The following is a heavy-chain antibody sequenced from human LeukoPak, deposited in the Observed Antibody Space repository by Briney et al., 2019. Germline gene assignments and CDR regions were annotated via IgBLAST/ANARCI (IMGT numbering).Heavy chain of an antibody. D-gene: IGHD3-10*01. Sequence: SETLSLTCTVSGGSISSSSYSWGWIRQPPGKGLEWIGSIYYSGSTYYNPSLKSRVTISVDTSKNQFSPKLSSVTAADTAVYYCARQSYYGSGSYDYWGQGTLVTVSS. CDR1: GGSISSSSYS. CDR3: ARQSYYGSGSYDY. J-gene: IGHJ4*02. V-gene: IGHV4-39*01. CDR2: IYYSGST.